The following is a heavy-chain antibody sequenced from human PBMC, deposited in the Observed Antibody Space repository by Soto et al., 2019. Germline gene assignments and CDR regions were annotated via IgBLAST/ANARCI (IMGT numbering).Heavy chain of an antibody. J-gene: IGHJ6*02. CDR1: GGSISSSSFH. Sequence: SETLSLTCTVSGGSISSSSFHWGWIRQPPGKGLEWIGSIYYSGSTYYSPSLKSRVTISVDTSKNQFSLKLSSVTAADTAVYYCARKLAYCGGDCDSANSYFGVDVWGQGTTVTVSS. D-gene: IGHD2-21*02. V-gene: IGHV4-39*07. CDR3: ARKLAYCGGDCDSANSYFGVDV. CDR2: IYYSGST.